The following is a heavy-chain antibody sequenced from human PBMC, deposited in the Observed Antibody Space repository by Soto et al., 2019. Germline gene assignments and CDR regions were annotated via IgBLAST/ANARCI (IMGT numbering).Heavy chain of an antibody. Sequence: QVQLVESGGGVVQPGRSLRLSCRISGFSLTVYSMNWVRQAPAKGLEWVAVIQPDGVTKNYADSVQGRFVISGDNSKNTLYLEMDSMTPEDKAVYYCARGLQGFDYWGQGTLVTVSS. CDR3: ARGLQGFDY. CDR1: GFSLTVYS. V-gene: IGHV3-30*09. CDR2: IQPDGVTK. J-gene: IGHJ4*02.